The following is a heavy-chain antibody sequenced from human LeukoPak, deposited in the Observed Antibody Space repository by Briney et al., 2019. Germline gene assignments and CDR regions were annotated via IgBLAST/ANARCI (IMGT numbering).Heavy chain of an antibody. V-gene: IGHV3-53*01. CDR1: GFTVSSNY. CDR2: IYSGGST. D-gene: IGHD4-11*01. J-gene: IGHJ4*02. CDR3: AREGQTYNYFDY. Sequence: PGGSLRLSCAASGFTVSSNYMSWVRQAPGKGLEWVSVIYSGGSTYYADSVKGRFTISRDNAKNSLYLQMNSLRDEDTAVYYFAREGQTYNYFDYWGQGTLVTVSS.